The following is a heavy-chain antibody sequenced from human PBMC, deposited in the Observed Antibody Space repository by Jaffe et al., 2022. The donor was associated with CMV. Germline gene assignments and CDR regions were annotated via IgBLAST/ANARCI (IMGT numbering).Heavy chain of an antibody. Sequence: EVQLVESGGGLVKPGGSLRLSCAASGFTFSNAWMSWVRQAPGKGLEWVGRIKSKTDGGTTDYAAPVKGRFTISRDDSKNTLYLQMNSLKTEDTAVYYCTTGLDYPFRDYYMDVWGKGTTVTVSS. CDR3: TTGLDYPFRDYYMDV. CDR2: IKSKTDGGTT. D-gene: IGHD3-10*01. CDR1: GFTFSNAW. J-gene: IGHJ6*03. V-gene: IGHV3-15*01.